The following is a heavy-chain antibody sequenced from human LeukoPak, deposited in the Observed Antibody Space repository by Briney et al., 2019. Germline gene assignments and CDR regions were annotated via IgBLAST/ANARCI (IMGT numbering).Heavy chain of an antibody. V-gene: IGHV3-53*01. CDR2: IYSGGST. CDR3: VRGVFERSWFDP. CDR1: GFTVSSNY. J-gene: IGHJ5*02. Sequence: GGSLRLSCAASGFTVSSNYMSWVRQAPGKGLEWVSVIYSGGSTYYADSVKGRFTISRDNSKNTLYLQVNSLRVEDTAVYYCVRGVFERSWFDPWGQGTLVTVSS. D-gene: IGHD6-13*01.